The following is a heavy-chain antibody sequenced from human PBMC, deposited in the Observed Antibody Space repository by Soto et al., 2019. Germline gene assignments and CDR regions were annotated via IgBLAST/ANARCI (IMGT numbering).Heavy chain of an antibody. CDR1: GGTFSSYA. CDR2: IIPIFGTA. CDR3: ARDSGKLELLNWFDP. V-gene: IGHV1-69*13. Sequence: SVKVSCKASGGTFSSYAISWVRPAPGQGLEWMGGIIPIFGTANYAQKFQGRVTITADESTSTAYMELSSLRSEDTAVYYCARDSGKLELLNWFDPWGQGTLVTV. J-gene: IGHJ5*02. D-gene: IGHD2-15*01.